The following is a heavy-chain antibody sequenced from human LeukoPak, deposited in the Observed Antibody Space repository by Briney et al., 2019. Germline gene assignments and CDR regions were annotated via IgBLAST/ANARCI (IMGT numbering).Heavy chain of an antibody. J-gene: IGHJ6*03. CDR1: GFTVSSNY. CDR2: ISSSSNYI. CDR3: ARSSGWYHRGPDYYYYYMDV. Sequence: PGGSLRLSCAASGFTVSSNYITWVRQAPGKGLEWVSSISSSSNYIYYADSVEGRFTISRDNAKNSLYLQMNSLRAEDTAIYYCARSSGWYHRGPDYYYYYMDVWGKGTTVTVS. V-gene: IGHV3-21*01. D-gene: IGHD6-19*01.